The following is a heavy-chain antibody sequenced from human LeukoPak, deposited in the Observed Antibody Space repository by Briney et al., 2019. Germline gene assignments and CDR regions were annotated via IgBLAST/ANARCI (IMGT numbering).Heavy chain of an antibody. V-gene: IGHV1-46*01. CDR3: ARAIVGATGIDY. CDR2: INPSGGST. D-gene: IGHD1-26*01. CDR1: GYTFTSYY. Sequence: ASVKVSCKASGYTFTSYYMHWVRQAPGQGLEWMGIINPSGGSTSYAQKFQGRVTMTRDMSTSTVYMELSSLRSEDTAVYYCARAIVGATGIDYWGQGTLVTVSS. J-gene: IGHJ4*02.